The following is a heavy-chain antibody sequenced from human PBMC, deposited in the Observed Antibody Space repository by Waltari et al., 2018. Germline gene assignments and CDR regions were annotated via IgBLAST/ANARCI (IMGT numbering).Heavy chain of an antibody. Sequence: QVQLQQWGAGLLKPSETLSLTCAVYGGSFSGYYWSWIRQPPGKGLEWIGEINHSGSTNHNPSLSSRVTISVDTSKNQFSLKLSSVTAADTAVYYCAKNPTGGGRGAFDIWGQGTMVTVSS. CDR2: INHSGST. J-gene: IGHJ3*02. D-gene: IGHD2-15*01. CDR3: AKNPTGGGRGAFDI. V-gene: IGHV4-34*01. CDR1: GGSFSGYY.